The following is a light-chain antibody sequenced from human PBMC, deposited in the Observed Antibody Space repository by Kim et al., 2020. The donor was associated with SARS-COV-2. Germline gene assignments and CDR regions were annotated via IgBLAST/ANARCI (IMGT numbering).Light chain of an antibody. CDR1: QGISHY. Sequence: DIQMTQSPSSLSASVGDRVTVTCRASQGISHYLAWYQQKPGKVPKLLIFAASTLQSGVPSRFSGSGSGTDFTLTISSLQPEDFATYYCQKYDSAPHTFGQGTKLEI. CDR3: QKYDSAPHT. V-gene: IGKV1-27*01. CDR2: AAS. J-gene: IGKJ2*01.